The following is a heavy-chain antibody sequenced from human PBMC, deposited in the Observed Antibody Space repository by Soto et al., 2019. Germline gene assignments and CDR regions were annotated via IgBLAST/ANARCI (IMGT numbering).Heavy chain of an antibody. CDR2: INPSGGST. D-gene: IGHD2-15*01. J-gene: IGHJ6*02. CDR3: VLGYCSGGSCYGMDV. CDR1: GYTFTSYY. V-gene: IGHV1-46*01. Sequence: ASVKVSCKASGYTFTSYYMHWVRQAPGQGLEWMGIINPSGGSTSYAQKFQGRVTMTRDTSTSTVYMELSSLRSEDTAVYYCVLGYCSGGSCYGMDVWGQGTTVTVSS.